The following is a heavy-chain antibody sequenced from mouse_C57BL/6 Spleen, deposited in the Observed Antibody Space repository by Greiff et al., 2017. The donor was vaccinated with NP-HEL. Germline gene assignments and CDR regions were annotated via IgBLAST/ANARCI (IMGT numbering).Heavy chain of an antibody. CDR2: INYDGSST. CDR1: GFTFSDYY. J-gene: IGHJ2*01. V-gene: IGHV5-16*01. Sequence: EVKVVESEGGLVQPGSSMKLSCTASGFTFSDYYMAWVRQVPEKGLEWVANINYDGSSTYYLDSLKSRFIISRDNAKNILYLQMSSLKSEDTATYYCARESFGNYYFDYWGQGTTLTVSS. D-gene: IGHD2-1*01. CDR3: ARESFGNYYFDY.